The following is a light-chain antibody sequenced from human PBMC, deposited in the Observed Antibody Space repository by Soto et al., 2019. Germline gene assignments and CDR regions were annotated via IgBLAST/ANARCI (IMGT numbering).Light chain of an antibody. V-gene: IGLV2-14*01. CDR3: ISYTSSDTYV. J-gene: IGLJ1*01. CDR1: STDVGGYKY. CDR2: DVT. Sequence: QSVLTQPASVSGSPGRSITISCTGTSTDVGGYKYASWYQQHPGKAPKLMIYDVTSRPSGISNRFSGSKSGNTAFLIISGLQAEDEADYYCISYTSSDTYVFGTGTKVTVL.